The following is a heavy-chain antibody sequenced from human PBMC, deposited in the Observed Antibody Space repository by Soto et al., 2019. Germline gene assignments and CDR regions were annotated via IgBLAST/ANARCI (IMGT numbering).Heavy chain of an antibody. CDR1: GYTFTSYD. J-gene: IGHJ5*02. CDR2: MNPNSGNT. V-gene: IGHV1-8*01. D-gene: IGHD3-22*01. CDR3: ARGLYYYDSSGYYLGSWFDP. Sequence: ASVKVSCKASGYTFTSYDINWVRQATGQGLEWMGWMNPNSGNTGYAQKFQGRVTMTRNTSISTAYMELSSLRSEDTAVYYCARGLYYYDSSGYYLGSWFDPWGQGTLVNVSS.